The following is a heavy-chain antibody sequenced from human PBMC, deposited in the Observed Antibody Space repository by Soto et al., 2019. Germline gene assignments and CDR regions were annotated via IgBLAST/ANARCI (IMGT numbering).Heavy chain of an antibody. D-gene: IGHD3-3*01. J-gene: IGHJ6*02. CDR2: ISSSGSTI. Sequence: QVQLVESGGGLVKPGGSLRLSCAASGFTFSDYYMSWIRQAPGKGLEWVSYISSSGSTIYYADSVKGRFTISRDNAKNLLQLQMNSLGDEEAVVYCCAGEQYYDGARNPYYYYGMDVWGQGTTVTVSS. V-gene: IGHV3-11*01. CDR3: AGEQYYDGARNPYYYYGMDV. CDR1: GFTFSDYY.